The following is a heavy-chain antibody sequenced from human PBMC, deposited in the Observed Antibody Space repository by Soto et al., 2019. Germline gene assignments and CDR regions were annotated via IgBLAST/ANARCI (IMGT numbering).Heavy chain of an antibody. V-gene: IGHV4-34*02. CDR2: INQSGST. CDR1: GASFSGYY. D-gene: IGHD1-1*01. J-gene: IGHJ4*02. Sequence: QVQLQQWGAGLLKPSETLSLSCAVYGASFSGYYWNWIRQPPGKGLEWIGEINQSGSTNYSPSLNTRVTISVDTFKKQFSLRVSSVTAADTAVYYCARRFSGTGRYFDYWGQGALVTVSS. CDR3: ARRFSGTGRYFDY.